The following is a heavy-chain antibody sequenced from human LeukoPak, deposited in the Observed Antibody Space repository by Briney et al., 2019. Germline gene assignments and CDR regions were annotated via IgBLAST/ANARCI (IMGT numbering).Heavy chain of an antibody. Sequence: ASVKVSCKASGGTFSSYAISWVRQAPGQGLEWMGGIIPIFGTANYAQKFQGRVTITADESTSTAYMELSSLRSEDTAVYYCARGGMAAAGPLPYYFDYWGQGTLVTVSS. V-gene: IGHV1-69*13. J-gene: IGHJ4*02. CDR3: ARGGMAAAGPLPYYFDY. D-gene: IGHD6-13*01. CDR1: GGTFSSYA. CDR2: IIPIFGTA.